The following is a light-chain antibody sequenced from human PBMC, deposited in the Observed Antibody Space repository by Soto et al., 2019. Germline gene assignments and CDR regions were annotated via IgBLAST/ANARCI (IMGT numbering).Light chain of an antibody. CDR1: KNDIGVYDF. J-gene: IGLJ1*01. Sequence: ALTRPPSASGAPGQSVTISCTGTKNDIGVYDFVSWYQHHPGKAPRLIIYEVVQRPSGVPDRFSGSKSGNTASLTVSGLQAADEADYFCKSYAGSNTYVFGSGTKVTVL. CDR2: EVV. CDR3: KSYAGSNTYV. V-gene: IGLV2-8*01.